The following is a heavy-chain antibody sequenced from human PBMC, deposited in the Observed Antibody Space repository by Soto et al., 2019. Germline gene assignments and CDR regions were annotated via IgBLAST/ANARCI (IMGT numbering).Heavy chain of an antibody. J-gene: IGHJ3*02. D-gene: IGHD2-21*01. CDR1: GGTFSSYT. CDR3: ARVEAYCGGDCYSGAFDI. CDR2: IIPILGIA. Sequence: QVQLVQSGAEVKKPGSSVKVSCKASGGTFSSYTISWVRQAPGQGLEWMGRIIPILGIANYAQKFQGRVTITADKSTSTAYMELSSLRSEDTAVYYCARVEAYCGGDCYSGAFDIWGQGTMVTVSS. V-gene: IGHV1-69*02.